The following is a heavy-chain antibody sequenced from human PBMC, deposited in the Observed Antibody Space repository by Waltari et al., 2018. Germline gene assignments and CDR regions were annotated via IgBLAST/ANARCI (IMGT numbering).Heavy chain of an antibody. D-gene: IGHD3-22*01. CDR1: GFTFSNYA. Sequence: EVQLLESGGGFLQPGGSLRLSCVASGFTFSNYAMNWVRQAPGKGLEWVSLLSSTGATTYYADSVKARFTISRDNSKNTLYLEMHSLRVEDTAIYYCAKESDSTGYFDYWGQETLVTVSS. V-gene: IGHV3-23*01. J-gene: IGHJ4*02. CDR3: AKESDSTGYFDY. CDR2: LSSTGATT.